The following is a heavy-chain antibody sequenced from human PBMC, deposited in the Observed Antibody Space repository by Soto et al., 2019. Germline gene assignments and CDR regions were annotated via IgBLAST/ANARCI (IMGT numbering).Heavy chain of an antibody. Sequence: PSETLSLTCSVSGASIRSYLWSWVRQPAGQGLEWIGHIYIRGTTSYNPSLEGRVTLSLDTSKNQVSLVVTSVTAADTAVYYCARNPYVRGNYYFFGPWGPGTLVTVSS. D-gene: IGHD3-22*01. J-gene: IGHJ5*02. V-gene: IGHV4-4*07. CDR2: IYIRGTT. CDR1: GASIRSYL. CDR3: ARNPYVRGNYYFFGP.